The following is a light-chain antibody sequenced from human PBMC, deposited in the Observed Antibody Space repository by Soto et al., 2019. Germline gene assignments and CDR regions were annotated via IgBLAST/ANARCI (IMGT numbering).Light chain of an antibody. V-gene: IGLV1-44*01. J-gene: IGLJ2*01. CDR2: SNN. CDR3: AAWDDSLNGPV. CDR1: SSNIGSNT. Sequence: QSVLTQPPSASGTPGQRVTISSSGSSSNIGSNTVNWYQQLPGTAPKLLIYSNNQRPSGVPDRFSGSKSGTSASLAISGLQSEDEADYYCAAWDDSLNGPVFGGGTKLTV.